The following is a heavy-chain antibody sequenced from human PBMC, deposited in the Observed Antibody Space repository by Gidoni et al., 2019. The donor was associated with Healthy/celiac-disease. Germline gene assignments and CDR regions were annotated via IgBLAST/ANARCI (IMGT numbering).Heavy chain of an antibody. D-gene: IGHD6-19*01. V-gene: IGHV3-74*01. Sequence: EVQLVESGGGLVQPGGSLRLSCAASGFPFSSYWMHWVRQAPGKGLVRVSRINRDGSSTSYADSVKGRFTISRDNAKNTLYLQMNSLRAEDTTVYYCARAGLGWRFDPWGQGTLVTVSS. CDR2: INRDGSST. CDR3: ARAGLGWRFDP. J-gene: IGHJ5*02. CDR1: GFPFSSYW.